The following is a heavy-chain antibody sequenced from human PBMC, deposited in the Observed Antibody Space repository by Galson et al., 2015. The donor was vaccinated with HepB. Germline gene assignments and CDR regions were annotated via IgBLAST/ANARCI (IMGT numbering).Heavy chain of an antibody. CDR2: ISGSGGST. D-gene: IGHD3-22*01. CDR3: AKDQAYYYDSSGYLIGYYFDY. Sequence: SLRLSCAASGFTFSSYAMSWVRQAPGKGLEWVSAISGSGGSTYYADSVKGRFTISRDNSKNTLYLQMNSLRAEDTAVYYCAKDQAYYYDSSGYLIGYYFDYWGQGTLVTVSS. CDR1: GFTFSSYA. J-gene: IGHJ4*02. V-gene: IGHV3-23*01.